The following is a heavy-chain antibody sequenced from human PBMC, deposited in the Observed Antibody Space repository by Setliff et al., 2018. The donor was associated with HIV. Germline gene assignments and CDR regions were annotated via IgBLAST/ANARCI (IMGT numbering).Heavy chain of an antibody. CDR1: GYSLTSYS. Sequence: ASVKVSCKASGYSLTSYSINWVRQAPGQGLEWMGYINTNTGNPTYAQGFTGRFVFSVDTPVSTAYLQIFSLKAEDTAVYYCTRDHTPPPNYDFWSGQIDLRDIFYYMDVWGTGSPVTVSS. D-gene: IGHD3-3*01. J-gene: IGHJ6*03. CDR3: TRDHTPPPNYDFWSGQIDLRDIFYYMDV. CDR2: INTNTGNP. V-gene: IGHV7-4-1*01.